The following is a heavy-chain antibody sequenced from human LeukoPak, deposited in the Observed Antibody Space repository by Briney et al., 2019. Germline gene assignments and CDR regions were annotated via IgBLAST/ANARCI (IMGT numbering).Heavy chain of an antibody. CDR2: IYYSGST. CDR1: GGSISSYY. V-gene: IGHV4-59*01. CDR3: ARFGWFGEHIDY. J-gene: IGHJ4*02. Sequence: PSETLSLTCTVSGGSISSYYWSWIRRPPGKGLEWIGYIYYSGSTNYNPSLKSRVTISVDTSKNQFSLKLSSVTAADTAVYYCARFGWFGEHIDYWGQGTLVTVSS. D-gene: IGHD3-10*01.